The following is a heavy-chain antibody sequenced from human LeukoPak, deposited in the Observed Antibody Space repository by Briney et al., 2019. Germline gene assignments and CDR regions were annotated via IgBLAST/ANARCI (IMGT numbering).Heavy chain of an antibody. D-gene: IGHD3-16*01. CDR3: GASRQYVGAFDI. CDR1: GFTFSSYE. J-gene: IGHJ3*02. V-gene: IGHV3-48*03. CDR2: ISSSSTII. Sequence: GGSLRLSCAASGFTFSSYELYWVRQALGKGLEWISYISSSSTIIKYADSVRGRFTISRDDARESLYLQMSSLRADDTAIYYCGASRQYVGAFDIWGQGTLVAASS.